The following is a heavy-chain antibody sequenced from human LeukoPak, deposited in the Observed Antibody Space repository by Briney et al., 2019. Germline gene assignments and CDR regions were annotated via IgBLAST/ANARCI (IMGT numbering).Heavy chain of an antibody. CDR1: GGSFSGYY. V-gene: IGHV4-34*01. J-gene: IGHJ4*02. D-gene: IGHD3-10*01. CDR2: INHSGST. CDR3: ARSYGSGFDY. Sequence: SETLSLTCAVYGGSFSGYYWSWIRQPPGKGLEWIGEINHSGSTNYNPSLKSRVTISVDTSKNQFSLKLSSVTAADTAVYYCARSYGSGFDYWGQGTLVTVSS.